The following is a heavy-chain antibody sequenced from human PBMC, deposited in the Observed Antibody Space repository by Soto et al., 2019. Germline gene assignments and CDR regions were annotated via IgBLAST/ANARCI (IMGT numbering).Heavy chain of an antibody. J-gene: IGHJ4*02. V-gene: IGHV4-4*07. D-gene: IGHD4-4*01. CDR3: ARDTGDIGLAYYFDY. Sequence: SETLSLTCTVSGGSISSYYWSWIRQPAGKGLEWIGRIYTSGSTNYNPSLKSRVTMSVDTSKNQFSLKLSSVTAADTAVYYCARDTGDIGLAYYFDYWGQGTLVTVSS. CDR1: GGSISSYY. CDR2: IYTSGST.